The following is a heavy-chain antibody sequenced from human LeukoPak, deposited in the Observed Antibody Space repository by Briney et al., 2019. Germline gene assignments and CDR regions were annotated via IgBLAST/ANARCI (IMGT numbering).Heavy chain of an antibody. CDR3: ARDLGYSYGSVY. D-gene: IGHD5-18*01. V-gene: IGHV1-3*01. CDR1: GYTFTDFA. Sequence: ASVKVSCKASGYTFTDFALHWVRQAPGQRLEWMGWINAGNGNTKYSQKFQGRVTITRDTSASTAYMELSSLRSEDTAVYYCARDLGYSYGSVYWGQGTLVTVSS. CDR2: INAGNGNT. J-gene: IGHJ4*02.